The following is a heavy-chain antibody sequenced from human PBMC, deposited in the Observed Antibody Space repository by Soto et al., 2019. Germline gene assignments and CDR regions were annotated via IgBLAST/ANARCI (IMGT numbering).Heavy chain of an antibody. CDR3: ARRWGEALDY. V-gene: IGHV4-59*08. CDR1: GGSLSSYY. J-gene: IGHJ4*02. Sequence: QVQLQESGPGLVKPSETLSLTCTVSGGSLSSYYWSWIRQPPGKGLEWIGYIYYSGSTNYNPSLRXRVTIPVDTSKNQFSLRLRSVTAADTAVYYCARRWGEALDYWGQGTLVTVSS. CDR2: IYYSGST. D-gene: IGHD3-16*01.